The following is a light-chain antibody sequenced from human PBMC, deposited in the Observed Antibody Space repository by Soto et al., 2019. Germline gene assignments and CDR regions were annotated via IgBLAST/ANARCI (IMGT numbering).Light chain of an antibody. CDR3: SSYTSSVTLV. Sequence: QSALTQPASVSGSPGQSITISCTGTSSDVGGYNFVSWYQQHPGKDPKVMIYEVSNRPSGVSYRFSGSKSGNTASLTISGLQAEDEADYYCSSYTSSVTLVFGGGTKLTVL. CDR1: SSDVGGYNF. CDR2: EVS. V-gene: IGLV2-14*01. J-gene: IGLJ2*01.